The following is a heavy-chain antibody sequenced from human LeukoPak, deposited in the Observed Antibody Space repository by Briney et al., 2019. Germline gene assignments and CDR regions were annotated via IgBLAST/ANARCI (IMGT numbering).Heavy chain of an antibody. V-gene: IGHV1-2*02. Sequence: ASVKVSCKASGYTFTGYYMHWVRQAPGQGLEWMGWINPNSGDTNYAQKFQGRVTVTRDTSISTAYMELSWLSTHDTAVYYCARVGSSGWYVHPTLDYWGQGTLVTVSS. CDR2: INPNSGDT. CDR3: ARVGSSGWYVHPTLDY. CDR1: GYTFTGYY. J-gene: IGHJ4*02. D-gene: IGHD6-19*01.